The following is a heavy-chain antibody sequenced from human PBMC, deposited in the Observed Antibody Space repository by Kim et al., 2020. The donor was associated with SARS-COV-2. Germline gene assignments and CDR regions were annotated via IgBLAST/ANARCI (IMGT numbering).Heavy chain of an antibody. CDR1: GFTFSNAW. CDR2: IKSKTDGGTT. D-gene: IGHD3-3*01. V-gene: IGHV3-15*01. Sequence: GGSLRLSCAASGFTFSNAWMSWVRQAPGKGLEWVGRIKSKTDGGTTDYAAPVKGRFTISRDDSKNTLYLQMNSLKTEDTAVYYCTTAFWPSLAGYRADAFDIWGQGTMVTVSS. CDR3: TTAFWPSLAGYRADAFDI. J-gene: IGHJ3*02.